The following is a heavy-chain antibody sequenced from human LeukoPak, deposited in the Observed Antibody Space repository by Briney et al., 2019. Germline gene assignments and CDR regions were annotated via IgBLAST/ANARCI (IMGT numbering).Heavy chain of an antibody. D-gene: IGHD2-2*01. CDR2: ISYDGSNK. J-gene: IGHJ6*02. CDR3: ARDIEVTSYYYYYGMDV. V-gene: IGHV3-30-3*01. Sequence: GGSLRLSCAASGFTVSSNYMHWVRQAPGKGLEWVAVISYDGSNKYYADSVKGRFTISRDNSKNTLYLQMNSLRAEDTAVYYCARDIEVTSYYYYYGMDVWGQGTTVTVSS. CDR1: GFTVSSNY.